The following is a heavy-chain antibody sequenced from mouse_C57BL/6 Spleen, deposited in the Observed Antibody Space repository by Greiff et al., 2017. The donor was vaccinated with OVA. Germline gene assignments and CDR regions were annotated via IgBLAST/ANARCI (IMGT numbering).Heavy chain of an antibody. V-gene: IGHV1-80*01. CDR3: ARGDYDSSFDY. D-gene: IGHD1-1*01. Sequence: VQLQQSGAELVKPGASVKISCKASGYAFSSYWMNWVKQRPGKGLEWIGQIYPGDGDTNYNGKFKGKATLTADKSSSTAYMQLSSLTSEDSAVYFCARGDYDSSFDYWGQGTTLTVSS. J-gene: IGHJ2*01. CDR2: IYPGDGDT. CDR1: GYAFSSYW.